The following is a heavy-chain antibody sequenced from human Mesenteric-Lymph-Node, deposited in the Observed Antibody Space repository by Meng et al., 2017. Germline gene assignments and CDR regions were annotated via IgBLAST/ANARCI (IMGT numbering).Heavy chain of an antibody. CDR3: TRSDYGSGTNDAFDI. V-gene: IGHV6-1*01. Sequence: LRLSCAISGDSVSSNSAAWNWFRQSPSRGLEWLGGTYYRSKWYNDYAVSVKSRITINPDTSKNQFSLQLNSVTPEDAAVYYCTRSDYGSGTNDAFDIWGQGTMVTVSS. CDR2: TYYRSKWYN. D-gene: IGHD3-10*01. CDR1: GDSVSSNSAA. J-gene: IGHJ3*02.